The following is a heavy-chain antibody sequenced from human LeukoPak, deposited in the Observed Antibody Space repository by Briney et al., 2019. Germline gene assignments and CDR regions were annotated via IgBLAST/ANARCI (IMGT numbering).Heavy chain of an antibody. CDR2: INPSGGST. Sequence: GASVKVSCKASGYTFTSYYMHWVRQAPGQGLEWMGIINPSGGSTSYAQKFQGRVTMTRDTSTSTVYMELSSLRSEDTAVYYCARDLTSRLFSYSSGTLGMDVWGQGTTVTVSS. CDR1: GYTFTSYY. V-gene: IGHV1-46*01. D-gene: IGHD6-25*01. J-gene: IGHJ6*02. CDR3: ARDLTSRLFSYSSGTLGMDV.